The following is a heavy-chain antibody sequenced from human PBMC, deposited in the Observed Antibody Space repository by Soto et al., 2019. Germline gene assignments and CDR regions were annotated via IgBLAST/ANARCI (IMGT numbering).Heavy chain of an antibody. CDR1: GLTFSNVW. D-gene: IGHD5-18*01. CDR3: AITAMINRDSSTSFDY. J-gene: IGHJ4*02. CDR2: IKSKSDGETA. Sequence: EVQLVESGGGSVKPGGSLRLSCAASGLTFSNVWMTWVRQAPGKGLEWVGRIKSKSDGETADVAAPVKARFTISRDDSKNTVFLEMNSLKSEDTALHYCAITAMINRDSSTSFDYWGRGTQVTVSS. V-gene: IGHV3-15*01.